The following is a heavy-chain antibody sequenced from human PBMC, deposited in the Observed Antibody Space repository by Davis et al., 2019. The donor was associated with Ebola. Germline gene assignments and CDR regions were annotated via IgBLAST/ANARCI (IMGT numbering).Heavy chain of an antibody. CDR3: ARLTPSITTSRFDP. V-gene: IGHV4-39*07. CDR1: GGSISSSSYY. CDR2: IYYSGST. Sequence: MPSETLSLTCTVSGGSISSSSYYWGWIRQPPGKGLEWTGSIYYSGSTYYNPSLKSRVTISVDTSKNQFSLKLSSVTAADTAVYYCARLTPSITTSRFDPWGQGTLVTVSS. D-gene: IGHD3-22*01. J-gene: IGHJ5*02.